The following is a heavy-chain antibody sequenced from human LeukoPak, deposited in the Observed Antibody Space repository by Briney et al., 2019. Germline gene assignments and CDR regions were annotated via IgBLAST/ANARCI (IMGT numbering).Heavy chain of an antibody. Sequence: PSETLSLTCTVSGGSISSYYWSWIWQPPGKGLEWIGYIYYSGSTNYNPSLKSRVTISVDTSKNHFSLKLTSVTAADTAVFYCARLHWGSGGSGSFDFWGQGTLVTVSS. D-gene: IGHD7-27*01. J-gene: IGHJ4*02. V-gene: IGHV4-59*08. CDR1: GGSISSYY. CDR2: IYYSGST. CDR3: ARLHWGSGGSGSFDF.